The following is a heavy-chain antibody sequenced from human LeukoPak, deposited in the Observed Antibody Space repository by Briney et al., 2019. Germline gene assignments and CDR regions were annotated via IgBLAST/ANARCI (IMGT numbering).Heavy chain of an antibody. D-gene: IGHD3-10*01. CDR3: ASTYSGSGSYGTLDY. Sequence: GASVKVSCKASGGTFSSYAISWVRQAPGQGLEWMGRIIPIFGTANYAQKFQGRVTITTDESTSTAYMELSSLRSEDTAVYYCASTYSGSGSYGTLDYWGQGTLVTVSS. J-gene: IGHJ4*02. V-gene: IGHV1-69*05. CDR2: IIPIFGTA. CDR1: GGTFSSYA.